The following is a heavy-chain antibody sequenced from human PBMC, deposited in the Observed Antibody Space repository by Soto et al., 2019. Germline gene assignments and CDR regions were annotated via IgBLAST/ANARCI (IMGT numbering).Heavy chain of an antibody. CDR1: GGSISGGGYS. CDR2: IYHSGST. V-gene: IGHV4-30-2*01. D-gene: IGHD3-10*01. Sequence: SETLCLPCAVSGGSISGGGYSRSWIRQPPGKSLEWIGYIYHSGSTYYNPSLKSRVTISVDRSKNQFSLKLSSVTAEDTAVYYCAKGFYGSGSYYNERAFDSWGQGTLVTVSS. J-gene: IGHJ4*02. CDR3: AKGFYGSGSYYNERAFDS.